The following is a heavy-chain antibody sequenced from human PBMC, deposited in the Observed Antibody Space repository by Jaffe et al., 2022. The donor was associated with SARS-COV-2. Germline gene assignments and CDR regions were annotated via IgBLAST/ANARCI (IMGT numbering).Heavy chain of an antibody. CDR1: GFTFSSYA. Sequence: EVQLLESGGGLVQPGGSLRLSCAASGFTFSSYAMSWVRQAPGKGLEWVSAIGGSGDSTYYADSVKGRFTISRDNSKNTLYLQMHSLRAEDTAVYYCAKCPEYYYDRSGYFNWFDPWGQGTLVTVSS. J-gene: IGHJ5*02. V-gene: IGHV3-23*01. D-gene: IGHD3-22*01. CDR3: AKCPEYYYDRSGYFNWFDP. CDR2: IGGSGDST.